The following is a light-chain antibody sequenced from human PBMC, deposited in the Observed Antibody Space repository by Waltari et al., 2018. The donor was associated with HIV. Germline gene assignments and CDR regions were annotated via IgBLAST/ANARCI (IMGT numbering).Light chain of an antibody. Sequence: QTVVTQEPSLSVSPGGTITLTCGCNSCSVSTSYYPSWYLPPPGQGTRTFVYATNTRFAGTILGNKAALTVTGAQADDDSAFYGGLYMGSGIPTFGGGTKLTVL. CDR3: GLYMGSGIPT. V-gene: IGLV8-61*01. CDR1: SCSVSTSYY. CDR2: ATN. J-gene: IGLJ3*02.